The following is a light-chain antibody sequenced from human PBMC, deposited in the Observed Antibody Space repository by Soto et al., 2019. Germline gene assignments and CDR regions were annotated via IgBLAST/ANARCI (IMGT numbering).Light chain of an antibody. V-gene: IGLV2-14*02. CDR1: SSDVGSYNL. J-gene: IGLJ3*02. CDR3: ATWDDSLSGPV. CDR2: EVS. Sequence: QSVLTQPASVSGSPGQSITISCTETSSDVGSYNLVSWYQQHPGKAPKVILYEVSKAPSGISSRFSGSKSGNTASLAISGLRSEDEADYYCATWDDSLSGPVFGGGTKLTVL.